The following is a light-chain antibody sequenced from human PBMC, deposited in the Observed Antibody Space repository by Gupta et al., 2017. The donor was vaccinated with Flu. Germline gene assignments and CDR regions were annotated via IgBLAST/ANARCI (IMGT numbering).Light chain of an antibody. CDR3: QVGETSTDHWL. V-gene: IGLV3-21*02. J-gene: IGLJ3*02. CDR2: DDD. CDR1: HHGREA. Sequence: SFVLTQTPSVSAAPGQTGRISCGGAHHGREAVHWYQPQPGQSPVLVLHDDDFPHSGMPARFSGAKSGTTATLTITRVEAGDEADYYCQVGETSTDHWLFGGGTMLTVL.